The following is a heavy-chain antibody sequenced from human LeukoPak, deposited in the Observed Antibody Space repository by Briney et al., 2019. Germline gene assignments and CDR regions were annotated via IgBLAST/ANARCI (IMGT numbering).Heavy chain of an antibody. V-gene: IGHV4-31*03. Sequence: SETLSLTCTVSVGSAISGGYYWSWIRQLPGKGLEWIGYIYYSGTTYYNPSLQSRVTISVDTSKNQFSMKLSSVTAADTAIYYCARDKASEGGWFGPWGQGTLVTVSS. CDR2: IYYSGTT. CDR1: VGSAISGGYY. D-gene: IGHD3-16*01. J-gene: IGHJ5*02. CDR3: ARDKASEGGWFGP.